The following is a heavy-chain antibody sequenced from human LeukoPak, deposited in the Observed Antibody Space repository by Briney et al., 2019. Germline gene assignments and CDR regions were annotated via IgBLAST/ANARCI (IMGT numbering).Heavy chain of an antibody. CDR1: GSSVSNYY. Sequence: GGSLRLSYAGSGSSVSNYYMSWVRQAPGKGLEWVSLIRDSGETFYADSVKGRFTISRDNSKNTMYLQMNRLRVEDTAVYFCARDRAVTQDWVEFDPWGQGTLVTVSS. CDR2: IRDSGET. J-gene: IGHJ5*02. CDR3: ARDRAVTQDWVEFDP. D-gene: IGHD4-17*01. V-gene: IGHV3-66*03.